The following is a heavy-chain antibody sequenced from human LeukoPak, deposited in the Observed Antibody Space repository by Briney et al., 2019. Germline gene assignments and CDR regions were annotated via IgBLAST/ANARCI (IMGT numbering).Heavy chain of an antibody. CDR2: ISSSGSTI. D-gene: IGHD6-13*01. CDR3: ARDSLQYSSSWYSAFDI. J-gene: IGHJ3*02. V-gene: IGHV3-11*01. Sequence: GGSLRLTCAASGFTFSDYYMSWIRQAPGKGLEWVSYISSSGSTIYYADSVKGRFTISRDNAKNSLYLQMNSLRAEDTAVYYCARDSLQYSSSWYSAFDIWGQGTMVTVSS. CDR1: GFTFSDYY.